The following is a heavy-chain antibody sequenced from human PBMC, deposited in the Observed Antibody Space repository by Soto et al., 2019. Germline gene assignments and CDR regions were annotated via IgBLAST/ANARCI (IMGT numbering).Heavy chain of an antibody. D-gene: IGHD3-10*01. CDR2: ISWNSGNI. CDR3: ADSWLPTSY. CDR1: GFTFDDYA. J-gene: IGHJ4*02. V-gene: IGHV3-9*01. Sequence: GGSLRLSCAASGFTFDDYAMHWVRQVPGKGLEWVSGISWNSGNIVYAESVGGRFTISRDNAKSTLYLQMNSLTVEDGAVYYCADSWLPTSYWGPGTLVTVSS.